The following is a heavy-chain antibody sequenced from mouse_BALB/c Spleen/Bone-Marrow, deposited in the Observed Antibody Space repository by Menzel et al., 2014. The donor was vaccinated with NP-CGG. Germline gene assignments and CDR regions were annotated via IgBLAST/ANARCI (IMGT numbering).Heavy chain of an antibody. V-gene: IGHV1-80*01. J-gene: IGHJ4*01. CDR1: GYSFSNHW. Sequence: VQLQQSGAELVRPGSSVKISCKSSGYSFSNHWMNWMKQRPGQGLEWIGQIYPGDGDTNYNGKFKGKATLTADKSSSTAYMQLSSLTSEDSAVYFCASRGDYSYAMDNWGQGTSVTVSS. CDR2: IYPGDGDT. D-gene: IGHD1-1*01. CDR3: ASRGDYSYAMDN.